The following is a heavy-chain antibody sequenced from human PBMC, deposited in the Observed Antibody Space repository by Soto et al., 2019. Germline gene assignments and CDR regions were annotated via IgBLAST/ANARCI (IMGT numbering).Heavy chain of an antibody. CDR3: ARASSDYIWGSYRSTDAFDI. CDR2: INSDGSST. D-gene: IGHD3-16*02. J-gene: IGHJ3*02. V-gene: IGHV3-74*01. Sequence: GGSLRLSCAASGFTFSSYWMHWVRQAPGKGLVWVSRINSDGSSTSYADSVKGRFTISRDNAKNTLYLQMNSLRAEDTAVYYCARASSDYIWGSYRSTDAFDIWGQGTMVTVSS. CDR1: GFTFSSYW.